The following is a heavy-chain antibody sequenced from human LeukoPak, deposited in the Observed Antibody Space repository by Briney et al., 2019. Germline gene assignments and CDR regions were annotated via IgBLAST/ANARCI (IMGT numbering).Heavy chain of an antibody. Sequence: PGRSLRLSCAASGFTFSSYGMHWVRQAPGKGLEWVAVIWYDGSNKYYADSVKGRFTISRDNSKNTLYLQMKSQRADDTAVYYCAKGSIWSGELLTWGQGTLVTVSS. CDR3: AKGSIWSGELLT. CDR2: IWYDGSNK. V-gene: IGHV3-33*06. CDR1: GFTFSSYG. J-gene: IGHJ5*02. D-gene: IGHD3-10*01.